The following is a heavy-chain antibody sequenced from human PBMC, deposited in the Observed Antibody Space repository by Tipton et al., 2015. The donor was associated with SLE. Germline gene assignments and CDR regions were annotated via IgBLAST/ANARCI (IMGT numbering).Heavy chain of an antibody. V-gene: IGHV4-59*12. J-gene: IGHJ6*03. D-gene: IGHD6-19*01. Sequence: TLSLTCTVSGGSISSYYWSWIRQPPGKGLEWIGYIYYSGSTNYNPSLKSRVTISVDTSQTQFSLKLTSVTAADTAVYYCARGVAGYYFYYYLDVWGSGTAVTVSS. CDR3: ARGVAGYYFYYYLDV. CDR2: IYYSGST. CDR1: GGSISSYY.